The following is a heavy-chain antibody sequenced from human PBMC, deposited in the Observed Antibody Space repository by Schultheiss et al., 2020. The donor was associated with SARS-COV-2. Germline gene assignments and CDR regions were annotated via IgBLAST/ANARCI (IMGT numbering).Heavy chain of an antibody. CDR2: ISAYNGNT. CDR3: AKRGKARITMIVIVQSYFDY. CDR1: GYTFTSQG. Sequence: GESLKISCTTSGYTFTSQGISWVRQAPGQGLDWMGWISAYNGNTNYAQKLQGRVTMTRDTSISTAYMELSRLRSDDTAVYYCAKRGKARITMIVIVQSYFDYWGPGTLVTVSS. D-gene: IGHD3-22*01. V-gene: IGHV1-18*01. J-gene: IGHJ4*02.